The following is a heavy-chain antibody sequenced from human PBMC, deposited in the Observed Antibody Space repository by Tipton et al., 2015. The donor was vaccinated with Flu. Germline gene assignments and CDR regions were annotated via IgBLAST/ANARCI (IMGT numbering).Heavy chain of an antibody. CDR1: GGSFSGYY. CDR3: ARSGIVVVPAAKGYFDY. V-gene: IGHV4-34*01. D-gene: IGHD2-2*01. CDR2: INHSGST. J-gene: IGHJ4*02. Sequence: TLSLTCAVYGGSFSGYYWSWIRQPPGKGLEWIGEINHSGSTNYNPSLKSRVTISVDTSKNQFSLKLSSVTAADTAVYYCARSGIVVVPAAKGYFDYWGQGTLVTVSS.